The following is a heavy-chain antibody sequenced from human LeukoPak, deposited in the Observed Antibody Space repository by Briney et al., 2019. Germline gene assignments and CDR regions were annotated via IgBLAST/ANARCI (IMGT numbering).Heavy chain of an antibody. CDR3: AKTRVGWGYYFDY. CDR2: ISWNSGSI. CDR1: GFTFDDYA. V-gene: IGHV3-9*01. Sequence: SLRLSCAASGFTFDDYAMHWVRQAPGKGLEWVSGISWNSGSIGYADSVKGRFTISRDNAKNSLYLQMNSLRAEDTALYYCAKTRVGWGYYFDYWGQGTLVTVSS. J-gene: IGHJ4*02. D-gene: IGHD3-16*01.